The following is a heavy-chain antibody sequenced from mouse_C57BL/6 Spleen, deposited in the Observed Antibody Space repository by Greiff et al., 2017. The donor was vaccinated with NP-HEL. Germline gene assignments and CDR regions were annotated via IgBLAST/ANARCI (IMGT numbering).Heavy chain of an antibody. V-gene: IGHV5-6*01. CDR3: ARQGYGNYVDY. CDR2: ISSGGSYT. CDR1: GFTFSSYG. D-gene: IGHD2-1*01. J-gene: IGHJ2*01. Sequence: EVHLVESGGDLVKPGGSLKLSCAASGFTFSSYGMSWVRQTPDKRLEWVATISSGGSYTYYPDSVKGRFTISRDNAKNTLYLQMSSLKSEDTAMYYCARQGYGNYVDYWGQGTTLTVSS.